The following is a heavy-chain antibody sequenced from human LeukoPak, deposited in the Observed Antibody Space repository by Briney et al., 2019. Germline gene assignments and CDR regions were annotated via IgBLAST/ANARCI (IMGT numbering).Heavy chain of an antibody. CDR1: GFTFSSYA. CDR3: ARALRSSSWYGFDY. Sequence: GGSLRLSCAASGFTFSSYAMHWVRQAPGKGLEWVAVISYDGSNKYYADSVKGRFTISRDNSKNTLYLQMNSLRAEDTAVYYCARALRSSSWYGFDYWGRGTLVTVSS. D-gene: IGHD6-13*01. V-gene: IGHV3-30*04. J-gene: IGHJ4*02. CDR2: ISYDGSNK.